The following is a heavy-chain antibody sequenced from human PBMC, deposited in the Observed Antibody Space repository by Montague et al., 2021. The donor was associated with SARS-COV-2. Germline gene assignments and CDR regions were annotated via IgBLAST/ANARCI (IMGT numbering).Heavy chain of an antibody. V-gene: IGHV4-59*01. D-gene: IGHD3-9*01. Sequence: SETLSLTCTVSGGSISSYYWSWIRQPPGKGLEWIGYIYYSGSTNHNPSLKSRVTISVDTSKNQFPLKLSSVTAADTAVYYCARDSRTDFDWLFPDSGSYYYYMDVWGKGTTVTVSS. CDR1: GGSISSYY. CDR2: IYYSGST. J-gene: IGHJ6*03. CDR3: ARDSRTDFDWLFPDSGSYYYYMDV.